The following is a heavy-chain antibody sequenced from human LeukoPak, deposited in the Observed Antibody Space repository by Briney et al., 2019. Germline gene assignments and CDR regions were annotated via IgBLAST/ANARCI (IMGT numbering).Heavy chain of an antibody. CDR3: ARAPNYYDSSGYPPFDY. Sequence: ASVKVSCKASGGTFSSYAISWVRQAPGQGLEWMGRIIPILGIANYAQKFQGRVTITADKSTSTAYMELSSLRSEDTAVYYCARAPNYYDSSGYPPFDYWGQGTLVTVSS. CDR1: GGTFSSYA. D-gene: IGHD3-22*01. V-gene: IGHV1-69*04. CDR2: IIPILGIA. J-gene: IGHJ4*02.